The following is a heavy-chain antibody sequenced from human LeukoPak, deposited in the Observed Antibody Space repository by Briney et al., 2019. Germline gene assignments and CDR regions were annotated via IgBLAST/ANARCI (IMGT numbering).Heavy chain of an antibody. J-gene: IGHJ6*03. CDR3: TREEDYYYYMDV. V-gene: IGHV3-49*04. CDR2: IRSKPYGGTT. Sequence: SLRLSCTASGFTFADYAMSWVRQAPGKGLEWVGFIRSKPYGGTTEYAASVKGRFTISRDDSKSIAYLQMNSLKAEDTAIYYCTREEDYYYYMDVWGKGITVTVSS. CDR1: GFTFADYA.